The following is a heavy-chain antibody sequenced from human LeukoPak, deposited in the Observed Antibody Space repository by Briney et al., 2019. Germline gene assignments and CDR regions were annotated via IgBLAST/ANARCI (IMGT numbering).Heavy chain of an antibody. V-gene: IGHV3-9*02. CDR1: GFTSDDYA. D-gene: IGHD6-19*01. CDR3: AKDPLGIAVAGTRGG. CDR2: ISWNSGSI. Sequence: GGSLRLSCAASGFTSDDYAMHWVRQAPGKGLEWVSGISWNSGSIGYADSVKGRFTISRDNAKNSLYLQMNSLRAEDTALYYCAKDPLGIAVAGTRGGWGQGTLVTVSS. J-gene: IGHJ4*02.